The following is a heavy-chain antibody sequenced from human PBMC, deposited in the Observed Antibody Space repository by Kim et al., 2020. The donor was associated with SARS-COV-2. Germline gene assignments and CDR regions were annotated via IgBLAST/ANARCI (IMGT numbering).Heavy chain of an antibody. Sequence: NYNPSLKSRGTISVDTSKNRFSLKLSSVTAADTAVYYCARGSVNTATIGHWGQGTLVTVSS. V-gene: IGHV4-34*01. CDR3: ARGSVNTATIGH. D-gene: IGHD5-12*01. J-gene: IGHJ4*02.